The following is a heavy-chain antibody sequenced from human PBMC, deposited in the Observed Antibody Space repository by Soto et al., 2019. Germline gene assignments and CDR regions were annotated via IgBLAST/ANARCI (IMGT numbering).Heavy chain of an antibody. V-gene: IGHV3-48*03. CDR3: ARGDLYSYYGMDV. J-gene: IGHJ6*02. CDR2: ISARGATI. Sequence: GGSLRLSCAASGCSFLSYEMNWVRQAPGKGLEWVSYISARGATIYYADSVKGRFTISRDDAVNSLYLRMSSLRVEDTGVYYCARGDLYSYYGMDVWGQGTTVPVSS. CDR1: GCSFLSYE.